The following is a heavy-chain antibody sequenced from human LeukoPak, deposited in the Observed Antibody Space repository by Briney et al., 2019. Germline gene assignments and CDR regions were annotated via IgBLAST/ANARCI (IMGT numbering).Heavy chain of an antibody. V-gene: IGHV1-69*05. J-gene: IGHJ6*03. CDR2: IIPIFGTA. CDR3: ARDRRPRYCSSTSCQPYYYYYYYMDV. Sequence: GASVKVSCKASGGTFSSYAISWVRQAPGQGLEWMGGIIPIFGTANYAQKFQGRVTITTDESTSTAYMELSSLRSEDTAVYYCARDRRPRYCSSTSCQPYYYYYYYMDVWGKGTTVTVSS. CDR1: GGTFSSYA. D-gene: IGHD2-2*01.